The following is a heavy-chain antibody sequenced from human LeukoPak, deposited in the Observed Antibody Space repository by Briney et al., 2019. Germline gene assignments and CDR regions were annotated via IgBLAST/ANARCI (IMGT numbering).Heavy chain of an antibody. CDR1: GGSISSYY. CDR2: IYYSGST. V-gene: IGHV4-59*01. Sequence: KTSETLSLTRTVSGGSISSYYWSWIRQPPGKGLEWIGYIYYSGSTNYNPSLKSRVTISVDTSKKEISLKLSSVTAADTAVYYCARVARSITSPYYFDYWGQGTLATVSS. J-gene: IGHJ4*02. CDR3: ARVARSITSPYYFDY. D-gene: IGHD3-10*01.